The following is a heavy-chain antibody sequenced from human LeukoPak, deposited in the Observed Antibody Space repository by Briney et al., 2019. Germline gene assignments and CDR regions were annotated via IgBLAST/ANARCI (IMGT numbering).Heavy chain of an antibody. CDR3: ARDVSDFWSGYYGEYNWFDR. CDR1: GGSISSSSYY. CDR2: IYYSGST. J-gene: IGHJ5*02. Sequence: SETLSLTCTVSGGSISSSSYYWGWIRQPPGKGLEWIGSIYYSGSTYYNPSLKSRVTISVDTSKNQFSLKLSSVTAADTAVYYCARDVSDFWSGYYGEYNWFDRWGQGTLVTVSS. D-gene: IGHD3-3*01. V-gene: IGHV4-39*07.